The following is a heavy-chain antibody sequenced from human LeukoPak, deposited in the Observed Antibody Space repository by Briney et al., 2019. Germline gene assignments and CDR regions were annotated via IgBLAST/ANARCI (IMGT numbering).Heavy chain of an antibody. D-gene: IGHD3-10*01. J-gene: IGHJ4*02. CDR2: ISYDGSNK. CDR3: ARASYYGSGSYYGEFDY. V-gene: IGHV3-30*04. Sequence: PGRSLRLSCAASGFTFSSYAMHWVRQAPGKGLEWVAVISYDGSNKYYADSVKGRFTISRDNSKNTLYLQVNSLRAEDTAVYYCARASYYGSGSYYGEFDYWGQGTLVTVSS. CDR1: GFTFSSYA.